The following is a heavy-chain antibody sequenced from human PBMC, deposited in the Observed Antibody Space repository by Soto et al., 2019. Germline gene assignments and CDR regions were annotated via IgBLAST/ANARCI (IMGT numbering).Heavy chain of an antibody. D-gene: IGHD3-10*01. CDR3: ARAMVRGVLFGMDV. CDR1: GFTFSSYA. J-gene: IGHJ6*02. CDR2: ISYDGSNK. V-gene: IGHV3-30-3*01. Sequence: QVQLVESGGGVVQPGRSLRLSCAASGFTFSSYAMHWVRQAPGKGLEWVAVISYDGSNKYYADSVKGRFTISRDNSKNTLYVQMNSLRAEDTAVYYCARAMVRGVLFGMDVWGQGTTVTVSS.